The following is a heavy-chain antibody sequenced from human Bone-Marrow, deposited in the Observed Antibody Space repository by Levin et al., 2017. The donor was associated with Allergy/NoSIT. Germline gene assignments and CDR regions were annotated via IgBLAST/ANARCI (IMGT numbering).Heavy chain of an antibody. CDR2: ISYSGSNK. CDR1: GFTFSSYT. Sequence: HSGGSLRLSCAASGFTFSSYTMHWVRQAPGKGLEWVALISYSGSNKYYADSVKGRVTISRDNSKNTLFLQMNSLRPEDTAVYYCARAVDNTKLGFDSWGQGTLLTVSS. CDR3: ARAVDNTKLGFDS. V-gene: IGHV3-30*04. D-gene: IGHD5-12*01. J-gene: IGHJ4*02.